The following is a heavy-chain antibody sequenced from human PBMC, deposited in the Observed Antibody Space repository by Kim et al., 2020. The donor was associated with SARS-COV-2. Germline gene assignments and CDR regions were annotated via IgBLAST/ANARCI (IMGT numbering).Heavy chain of an antibody. D-gene: IGHD5-12*01. CDR3: VKVRRLRTHEVDY. CDR1: GFTFSSYA. CDR2: ISSNGGST. J-gene: IGHJ4*02. Sequence: GGSLRLSCSASGFTFSSYAMHWVRQAPGKGLEYVSAISSNGGSTYYADSVKGRFTISRDNSKNTLYLQMSSLRAEDTAVYYCVKVRRLRTHEVDYWGQGTLVTVSS. V-gene: IGHV3-64D*06.